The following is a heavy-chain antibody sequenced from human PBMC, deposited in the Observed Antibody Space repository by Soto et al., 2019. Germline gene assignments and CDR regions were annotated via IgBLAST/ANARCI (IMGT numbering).Heavy chain of an antibody. J-gene: IGHJ6*02. CDR2: IYYSGGI. CDR3: ASIPPPGGLNTRRPYYYYGMDV. CDR1: GGSISSSSYY. Sequence: KTSETLSLTCTVSGGSISSSSYYWGWIRQPPGKGLEWIGSIYYSGGIYYNPSLKSRVTISVDTSKNQFSLKLSSVTAADTAVYYCASIPPPGGLNTRRPYYYYGMDVWGQGTTVTVSS. D-gene: IGHD3-10*01. V-gene: IGHV4-39*01.